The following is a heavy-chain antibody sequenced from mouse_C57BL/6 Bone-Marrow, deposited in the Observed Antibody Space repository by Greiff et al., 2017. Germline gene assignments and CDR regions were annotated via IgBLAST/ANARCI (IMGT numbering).Heavy chain of an antibody. D-gene: IGHD1-1*02. J-gene: IGHJ3*01. CDR2: IHPNSGST. V-gene: IGHV1-64*01. Sequence: QVQLQQSGAELVKPGASVKLSCKASGYTFTSYWMHWVKQRPGQGLEWIGMIHPNSGSTNYNEKFKSKATLTVDKSSSTAYMQLSSLTSEDSAVYYCARDPYGPLAYWGQGTLVTVSA. CDR3: ARDPYGPLAY. CDR1: GYTFTSYW.